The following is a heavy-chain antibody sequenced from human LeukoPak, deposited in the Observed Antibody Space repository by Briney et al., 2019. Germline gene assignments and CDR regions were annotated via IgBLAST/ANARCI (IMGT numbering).Heavy chain of an antibody. V-gene: IGHV1-2*02. CDR3: ARARNFWSGYYADY. CDR1: GYTFTGYY. Sequence: ASVKVSCKASGYTFTGYYMHWVRQAPGRGLEWMGWINPNSGGTNYAQKFQGRVTMTRDTSISTAYMELSRLRSDDTAVYYCARARNFWSGYYADYWGQGTLVTVSS. J-gene: IGHJ4*02. D-gene: IGHD3-3*01. CDR2: INPNSGGT.